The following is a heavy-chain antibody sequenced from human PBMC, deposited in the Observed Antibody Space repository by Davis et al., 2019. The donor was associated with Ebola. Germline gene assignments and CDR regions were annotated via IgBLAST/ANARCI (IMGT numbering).Heavy chain of an antibody. CDR3: ARDKSFDYGMDV. CDR1: GGSISSYY. J-gene: IGHJ6*02. Sequence: MPSETLSLTCTVSGGSISSYYWSWIRQPPGKGLEWIGYIYYSGSTNYNPSLKSRVTISVDKSKNQFSLKLSSVTAADTAVYYCARDKSFDYGMDVWGQGTTVTVSS. D-gene: IGHD3-3*01. CDR2: IYYSGST. V-gene: IGHV4-59*12.